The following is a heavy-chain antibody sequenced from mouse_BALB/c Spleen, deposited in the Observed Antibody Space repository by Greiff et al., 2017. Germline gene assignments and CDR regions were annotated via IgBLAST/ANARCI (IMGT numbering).Heavy chain of an antibody. CDR1: GYTFTSYV. D-gene: IGHD1-1*01. CDR2: INPYNDGT. CDR3: AREEKFVTTVVADFDY. Sequence: LVESGPELVKPGASVKMSCKASGYTFTSYVMHWVKQKPGQGLEWIGYINPYNDGTKYNEKFKGKATLTSDKSSSTAYMELSSLTSEDSAVYYCAREEKFVTTVVADFDYWGQGTTLTVSS. J-gene: IGHJ2*01. V-gene: IGHV1-14*01.